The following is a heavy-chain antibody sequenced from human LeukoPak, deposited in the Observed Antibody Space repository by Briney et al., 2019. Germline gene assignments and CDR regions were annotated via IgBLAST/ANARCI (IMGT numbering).Heavy chain of an antibody. CDR3: AKAWYSSSRAALDY. CDR2: IRYDGSNK. Sequence: GGSLRLSCAASGFTFSSYGMHWVRQAPGKGLEWVAFIRYDGSNKYYADSVKGRFTISRDNSKNTLYLQMNSLRAEDTAVYYCAKAWYSSSRAALDYWGQGTLVTVSS. J-gene: IGHJ4*02. CDR1: GFTFSSYG. D-gene: IGHD6-13*01. V-gene: IGHV3-30*02.